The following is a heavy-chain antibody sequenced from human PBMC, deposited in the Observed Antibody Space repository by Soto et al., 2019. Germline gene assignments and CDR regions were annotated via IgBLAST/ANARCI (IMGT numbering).Heavy chain of an antibody. CDR2: ISGSGGST. J-gene: IGHJ4*02. V-gene: IGHV3-23*01. D-gene: IGHD3-16*01. CDR1: GFTFSSYA. Sequence: GGSLRLSCAASGFTFSSYAMSWVRQAPGKGLEWVSAISGSGGSTYYADSVKGRFTISRDNSKNTLYLQMNSLRAEDTAVYYCAKDPRVMITFGGATFDYWGPGTLVTVS. CDR3: AKDPRVMITFGGATFDY.